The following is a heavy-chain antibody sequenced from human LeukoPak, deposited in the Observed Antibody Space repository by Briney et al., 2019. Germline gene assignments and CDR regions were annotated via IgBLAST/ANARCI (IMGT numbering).Heavy chain of an antibody. J-gene: IGHJ4*02. D-gene: IGHD3-22*01. V-gene: IGHV3-30-3*02. CDR2: ISYDGSNK. CDR1: GFTFSSYA. Sequence: GRSLRLSCAASGFTFSSYAMHWVRQAPGKGLEWVAVISYDGSNKYYADSVKGRFTISRDNSKNTLYLQMNSLRAEDTAVYYCAKKGLNYDSIHYPIDYWGQGTLVTVSS. CDR3: AKKGLNYDSIHYPIDY.